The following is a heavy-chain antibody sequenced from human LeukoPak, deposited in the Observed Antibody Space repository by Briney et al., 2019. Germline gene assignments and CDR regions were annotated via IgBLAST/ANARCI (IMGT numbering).Heavy chain of an antibody. CDR1: GFTFSSYS. CDR2: ISSSSSYI. Sequence: GGSLRLSCAASGFTFSSYSMNWVRQAPGKGLEWVSSISSSSSYIYYADSVKGRFTISRDNAKNSLYLQMNSLRAEDTAVYYCARDPDYYGSGSSHFDYWGQGTLVTVSS. CDR3: ARDPDYYGSGSSHFDY. V-gene: IGHV3-21*01. J-gene: IGHJ4*02. D-gene: IGHD3-10*01.